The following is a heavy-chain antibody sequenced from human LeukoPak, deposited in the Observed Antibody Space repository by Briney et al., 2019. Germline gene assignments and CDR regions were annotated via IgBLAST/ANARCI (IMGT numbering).Heavy chain of an antibody. CDR2: IYYSGST. D-gene: IGHD6-19*01. V-gene: IGHV4-59*01. CDR3: ARGSEQQWLVRGYYFDY. CDR1: GGSISSYY. Sequence: KPSETLSLTCTVSGGSISSYYWSWIRQPPGKGLEWIGYIYYSGSTNYNPSLKSRVTISVDTSKNQFSLKLSSVTAADTAVYYCARGSEQQWLVRGYYFDYWGQGTLVTVSS. J-gene: IGHJ4*02.